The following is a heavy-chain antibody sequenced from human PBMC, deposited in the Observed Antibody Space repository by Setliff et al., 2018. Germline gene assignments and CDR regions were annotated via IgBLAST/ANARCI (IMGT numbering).Heavy chain of an antibody. Sequence: ASVKVSCKASGYTFNNYGVAWVRQAPGQGLDWMGWVTIYNGNTKYAQNLQGRLTLSTDRSTSTVYMELGSLTTDDSAIYYCARVESMVRGKNILRHFDYWGQGTQVTVSS. CDR2: VTIYNGNT. J-gene: IGHJ4*02. CDR3: ARVESMVRGKNILRHFDY. V-gene: IGHV1-18*01. D-gene: IGHD3-10*01. CDR1: GYTFNNYG.